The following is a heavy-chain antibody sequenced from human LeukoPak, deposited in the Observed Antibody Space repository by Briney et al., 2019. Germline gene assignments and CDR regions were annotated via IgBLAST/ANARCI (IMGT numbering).Heavy chain of an antibody. V-gene: IGHV4-4*07. CDR3: AGLGGYCTNGVCYSTFDI. CDR2: IYISGST. CDR1: GGSISSHY. J-gene: IGHJ3*02. Sequence: PSETLSLTCTVSGGSISSHYWSWIRQPAGKGLEWIGRIYISGSTNYNPSLKSRLTMSVDTSKNQFSLKLSSVTAADTAVYYCAGLGGYCTNGVCYSTFDIWGQGTMVTVSS. D-gene: IGHD2-8*01.